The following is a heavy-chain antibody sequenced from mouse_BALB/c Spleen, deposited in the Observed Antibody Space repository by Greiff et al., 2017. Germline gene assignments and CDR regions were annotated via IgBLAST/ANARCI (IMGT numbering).Heavy chain of an antibody. V-gene: IGHV5-6*01. Sequence: EVHLVESGGDLVKPGGSLKLSCAASGFTFSSYGMSWVRQTPDKRLEWVATISSGGSYTYYPDSVKGRFTITTDNAKNTLYLQMSSLKSEDTAMYYCAREDGYYWFDYWGQGTLVTVSA. J-gene: IGHJ3*01. D-gene: IGHD2-3*01. CDR3: AREDGYYWFDY. CDR1: GFTFSSYG. CDR2: ISSGGSYT.